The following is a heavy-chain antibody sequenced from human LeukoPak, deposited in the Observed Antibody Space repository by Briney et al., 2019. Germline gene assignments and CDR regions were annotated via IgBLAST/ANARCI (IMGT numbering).Heavy chain of an antibody. V-gene: IGHV3-21*01. CDR2: ISSTSSYR. J-gene: IGHJ4*02. CDR3: ASSTDGYNLGTGGVDH. CDR1: GFTFSSYS. Sequence: GGSLRLSCAASGFTFSSYSMNWVRQAPGKGLEWVSCISSTSSYRYYAGSVKGRFTISRDNAKNSLYLQMNSLRAEDTAVYYCASSTDGYNLGTGGVDHWGQGTLVTVPS. D-gene: IGHD5-24*01.